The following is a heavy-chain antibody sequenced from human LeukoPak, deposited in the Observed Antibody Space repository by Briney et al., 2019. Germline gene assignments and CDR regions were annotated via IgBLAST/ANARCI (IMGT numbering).Heavy chain of an antibody. Sequence: PSETLSLTCTVSGGSISSGDYYWSWIRQPPGKGLERIGYIYYSGSTYYNPSLKSRVTISVDTSKNQFSLKLSSVTAADTAVYYCARVDSSGSDAFDIWGQGTMVTVSS. CDR2: IYYSGST. CDR1: GGSISSGDYY. D-gene: IGHD3-22*01. J-gene: IGHJ3*02. V-gene: IGHV4-30-4*01. CDR3: ARVDSSGSDAFDI.